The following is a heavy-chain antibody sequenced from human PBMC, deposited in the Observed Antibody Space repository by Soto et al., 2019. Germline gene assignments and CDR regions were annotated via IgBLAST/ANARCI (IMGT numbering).Heavy chain of an antibody. V-gene: IGHV4-34*01. CDR2: INHSGST. Sequence: KTSETLSLTCAVYGGSFSGYYWSWIRQPPGKGLEWIGEINHSGSTNYNPSLKSRVTISVDTSTNQFSLKLSSVTAPDTAVYYCARSMSDRYGSYPDRYYYCYGGMDVWGQGTTVTVSS. D-gene: IGHD5-18*01. CDR1: GGSFSGYY. J-gene: IGHJ6*02. CDR3: ARSMSDRYGSYPDRYYYCYGGMDV.